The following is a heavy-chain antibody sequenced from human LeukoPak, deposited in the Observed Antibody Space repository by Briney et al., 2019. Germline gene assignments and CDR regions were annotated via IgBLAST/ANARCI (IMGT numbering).Heavy chain of an antibody. D-gene: IGHD2-2*02. J-gene: IGHJ4*02. CDR3: AKDAGHRDLIPSDFFDY. CDR1: GFVFSDYG. CDR2: TWYDDSNK. Sequence: GGSLRLPCAASGFVFSDYGMHWVRQAPGKGLEWVAGTWYDDSNKYYGDSVKGRFTISRDNSKDTLYLQMNSLRAEDTAVYYCAKDAGHRDLIPSDFFDYWGQGTLVTVSS. V-gene: IGHV3-33*06.